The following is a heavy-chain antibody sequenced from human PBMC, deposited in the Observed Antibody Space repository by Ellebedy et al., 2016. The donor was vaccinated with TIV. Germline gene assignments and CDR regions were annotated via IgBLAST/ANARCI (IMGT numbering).Heavy chain of an antibody. J-gene: IGHJ4*02. CDR1: GFTFSSYW. Sequence: GESLKISCAASGFTFSSYWLSWVRQAPGKGLQWVANVKQDGNEKYYVDSVKGRFTISRDNAKNSLYLQMNSLRVEDTAVYYCARESLGATYYFDYWGQGTLVTVSS. CDR3: ARESLGATYYFDY. CDR2: VKQDGNEK. V-gene: IGHV3-7*03. D-gene: IGHD1-26*01.